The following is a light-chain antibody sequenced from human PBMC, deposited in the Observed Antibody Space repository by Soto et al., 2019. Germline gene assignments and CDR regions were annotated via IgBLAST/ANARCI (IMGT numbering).Light chain of an antibody. J-gene: IGLJ1*01. CDR2: DVS. Sequence: QXALTQPASVSGSPLQSITISCTGTSSGVGGYNYVSWYQQHPGKAPKLMIYDVSNRPSGVSNRFSGSKSGNTASLTISGLQAEGGADYYCSSYTSSSTLNYVFGTGAKVTXL. CDR1: SSGVGGYNY. V-gene: IGLV2-14*01. CDR3: SSYTSSSTLNYV.